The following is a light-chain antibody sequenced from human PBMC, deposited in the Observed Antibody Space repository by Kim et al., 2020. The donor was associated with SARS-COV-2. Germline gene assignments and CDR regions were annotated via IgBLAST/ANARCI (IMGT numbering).Light chain of an antibody. CDR1: ESISNN. J-gene: IGKJ2*01. V-gene: IGKV3-15*01. Sequence: EIVMTQSPATLSVSPGERATLSCRASESISNNLAWYQHKPGQAPRLLIYGASTRATGIPARFSGSGSGTDFTLTVSSLQSEDFAVYYCHHYNDWPPGDTFGQGTKLEI. CDR2: GAS. CDR3: HHYNDWPPGDT.